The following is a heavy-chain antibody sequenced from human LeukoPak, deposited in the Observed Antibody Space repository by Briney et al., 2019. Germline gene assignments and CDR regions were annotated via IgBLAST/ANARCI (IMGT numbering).Heavy chain of an antibody. J-gene: IGHJ3*02. CDR2: IYHSGST. CDR1: GGSISSGGYS. Sequence: PSETLSLTCAVSGGSISSGGYSWSWLRQPPGTGLEWIGYIYHSGSTYYNPSLKSRVTISADRSKNQFSLKLSSVTAADTAGYYCATIPLDTDAFDIWGQGTMVTVSS. V-gene: IGHV4-30-2*01. D-gene: IGHD2-21*01. CDR3: ATIPLDTDAFDI.